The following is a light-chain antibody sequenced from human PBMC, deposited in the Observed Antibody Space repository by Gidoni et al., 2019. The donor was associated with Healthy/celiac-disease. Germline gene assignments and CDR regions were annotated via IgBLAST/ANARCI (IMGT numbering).Light chain of an antibody. J-gene: IGLJ3*02. CDR3: VLYMGSGTWV. CDR1: SGSVSTSYS. Sequence: QTVLTQEPSFSVSPGGTVTLTCGLSSGSVSTSYSPSWYQQTPGQAPRTLIYSTNTRSSGVPDRFSGSILGNKAALTITGAQADDESDYYCVLYMGSGTWVFGGGTKLTVL. V-gene: IGLV8-61*01. CDR2: STN.